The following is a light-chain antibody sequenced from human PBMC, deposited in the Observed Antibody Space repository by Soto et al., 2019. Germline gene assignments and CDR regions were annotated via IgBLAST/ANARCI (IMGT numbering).Light chain of an antibody. J-gene: IGKJ1*01. CDR3: QQYNSYSWT. V-gene: IGKV1-5*01. CDR1: QSINTW. CDR2: DAS. Sequence: GDRVTITCRASQSINTWLAWYQQRPGKAPKLLVYDASGLESGVPSRFRGSGSGTEFTLTISSLQADDFATYFCQQYNSYSWTFGQGTKVEIK.